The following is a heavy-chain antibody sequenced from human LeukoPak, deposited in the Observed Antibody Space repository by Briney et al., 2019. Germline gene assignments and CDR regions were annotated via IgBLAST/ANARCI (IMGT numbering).Heavy chain of an antibody. D-gene: IGHD1-1*01. Sequence: ASETLSLTCTVSGGSISSSSYYWSWIRQPAGKGLEWIGRIYTSGSTNYNPSLKSRVTMSVDTSKNQFSLKLSSVTAADTAVYYCASLGTSRGGFDYWGQGTLVTVSS. V-gene: IGHV4-61*02. CDR2: IYTSGST. J-gene: IGHJ4*02. CDR3: ASLGTSRGGFDY. CDR1: GGSISSSSYY.